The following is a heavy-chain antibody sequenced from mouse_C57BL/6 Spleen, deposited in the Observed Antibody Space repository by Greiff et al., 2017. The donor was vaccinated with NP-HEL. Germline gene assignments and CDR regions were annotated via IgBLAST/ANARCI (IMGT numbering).Heavy chain of an antibody. Sequence: VQLQQSGAELVRPGTSVKMSCKASGYTFTNYWIGWAKQRPGHGLEWIGDIYPGGGYTNYNEKFKGKATLTADKSSSTAYMQFSSLTSEDSAIYYCARGRAAQATFYAMDYWGQGTSVTVSS. D-gene: IGHD3-2*02. CDR1: GYTFTNYW. J-gene: IGHJ4*01. CDR2: IYPGGGYT. CDR3: ARGRAAQATFYAMDY. V-gene: IGHV1-63*01.